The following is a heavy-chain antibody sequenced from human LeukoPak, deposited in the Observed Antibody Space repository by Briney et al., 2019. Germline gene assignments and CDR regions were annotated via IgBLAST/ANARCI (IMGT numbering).Heavy chain of an antibody. CDR2: ISSSSTI. CDR3: AKDSGDIVVVPAAFDY. D-gene: IGHD2-2*01. Sequence: GGSLRLSCAASGFTFSSYSMNWVRQAPGKGLEWVSYISSSSTIYYADSVKGRFTISRDNAKNSLYLQMNSLRAEDTAVYYCAKDSGDIVVVPAAFDYWGQGTLVTVSS. J-gene: IGHJ4*02. V-gene: IGHV3-48*01. CDR1: GFTFSSYS.